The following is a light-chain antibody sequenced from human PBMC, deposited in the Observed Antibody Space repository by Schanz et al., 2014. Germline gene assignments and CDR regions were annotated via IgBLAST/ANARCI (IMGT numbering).Light chain of an antibody. V-gene: IGKV3-11*01. CDR3: QQSYSTPST. CDR1: QSVSTN. Sequence: EIVLTQSPGTLSLSPGERATLSCRASQSVSTNLAWYQQKPGQAPKLLISAASSLQTAIPARFSGSGSGTDFTLTISSLQPEDFATYYCQQSYSTPSTFGPGTKVEIK. CDR2: AAS. J-gene: IGKJ1*01.